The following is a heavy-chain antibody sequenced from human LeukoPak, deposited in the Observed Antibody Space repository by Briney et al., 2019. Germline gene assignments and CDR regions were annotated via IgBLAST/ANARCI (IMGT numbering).Heavy chain of an antibody. CDR2: ISDNGGST. J-gene: IGHJ4*02. CDR3: AKDQDPHYYDSSGLFDY. Sequence: GGSLRLTRSASGVTISSHAMHWVRQAPGTGLEYASGISDNGGSTYYADSGKGRFTISRDNSKNTLYLQMNSLRAEDTAVYYCAKDQDPHYYDSSGLFDYWGQGTLVTVSS. CDR1: GVTISSHA. V-gene: IGHV3-64*04. D-gene: IGHD3-22*01.